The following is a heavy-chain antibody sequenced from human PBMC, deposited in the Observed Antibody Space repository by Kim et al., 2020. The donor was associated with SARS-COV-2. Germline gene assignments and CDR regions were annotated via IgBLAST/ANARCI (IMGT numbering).Heavy chain of an antibody. CDR2: IYYSGST. CDR1: GGSISSGGYY. CDR3: ARGSIVGATYFDY. V-gene: IGHV4-31*03. Sequence: SETLSLTCTVSGGSISSGGYYWSWIRQHPGKCLECIGYIYYSGSTYYNPSLKSRVTISVDTSKNQFSLKLSSVTAADTAVYYCARGSIVGATYFDYWGQGTLVTVSS. J-gene: IGHJ4*02. D-gene: IGHD1-26*01.